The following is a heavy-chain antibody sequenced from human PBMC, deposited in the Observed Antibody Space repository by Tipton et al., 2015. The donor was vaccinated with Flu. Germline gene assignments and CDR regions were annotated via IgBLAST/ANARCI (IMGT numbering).Heavy chain of an antibody. CDR3: ARKGYYWLFDL. Sequence: GLVKPSETVTLSLTCTVSGDSIRGAGSYWSWIRQPVGKGLEWIGRIQTSGSTNYNPSLKSRVTFSVDTSKNQFSLSLTSVTAADTAVYYCARKGYYWLFDLWGRGTLVTVSS. V-gene: IGHV4-61*02. CDR2: IQTSGST. D-gene: IGHD5-12*01. CDR1: GDSIRGAGSY. J-gene: IGHJ2*01.